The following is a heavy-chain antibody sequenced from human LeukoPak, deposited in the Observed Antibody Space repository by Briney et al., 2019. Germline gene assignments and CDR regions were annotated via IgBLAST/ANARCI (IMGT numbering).Heavy chain of an antibody. Sequence: SAGTLRLYCAASGFTFSSHAMSWVRQAPGKGLEWFSAINGSGGSSYYADSVKGRITISRDNSKNKLYLQMNSLRAEDTAVYYCAKDHQKWLVVPAFDYWGQGNLVTVSS. CDR3: AKDHQKWLVVPAFDY. D-gene: IGHD6-19*01. J-gene: IGHJ4*02. CDR1: GFTFSSHA. CDR2: INGSGGSS. V-gene: IGHV3-23*01.